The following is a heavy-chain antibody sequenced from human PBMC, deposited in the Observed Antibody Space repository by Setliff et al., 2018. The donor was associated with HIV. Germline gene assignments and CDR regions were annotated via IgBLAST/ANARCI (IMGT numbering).Heavy chain of an antibody. CDR3: ASRVYYYDSNNFLREEGFDP. Sequence: SETLSLTCAVSGYSISSGYYWGWIRQPPGKGLEWIGSIYHSGSTYYNPSLKSRVTISVDTSKNQFSLKLSSVTAADTAVYYCASRVYYYDSNNFLREEGFDPWGQGTLVTVSS. CDR2: IYHSGST. J-gene: IGHJ5*02. CDR1: GYSISSGYY. V-gene: IGHV4-38-2*01. D-gene: IGHD3-22*01.